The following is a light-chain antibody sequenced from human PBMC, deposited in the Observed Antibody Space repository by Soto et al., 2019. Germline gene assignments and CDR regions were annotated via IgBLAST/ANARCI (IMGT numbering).Light chain of an antibody. J-gene: IGKJ2*02. CDR3: QQYGSSST. V-gene: IGKV3-20*01. CDR2: GAS. Sequence: EIVLTQSPGTLSLSPGERATLSCRASQSVSSSYLAWYQQKPGQAPRLLIYGASSRATGIPDRFSGSGSGTDFTLTISRLEPEDFAVYYCQQYGSSSTFGQGTQLEIK. CDR1: QSVSSSY.